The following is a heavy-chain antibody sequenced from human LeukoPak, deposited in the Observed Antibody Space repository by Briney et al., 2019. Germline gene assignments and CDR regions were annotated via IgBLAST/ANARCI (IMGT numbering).Heavy chain of an antibody. CDR2: ISGSGDST. CDR1: GFTFSNYA. J-gene: IGHJ5*02. Sequence: GGSLRLSCAASGFTFSNYAMRWVRQAPGKGLEWVSGISGSGDSTYYADSVKGRFTISRDNAKNSLYLQMNSLRAEDTAVYYCARDCDSSGWCLNWFDPWGQGTLVTVSS. CDR3: ARDCDSSGWCLNWFDP. V-gene: IGHV3-23*01. D-gene: IGHD6-19*01.